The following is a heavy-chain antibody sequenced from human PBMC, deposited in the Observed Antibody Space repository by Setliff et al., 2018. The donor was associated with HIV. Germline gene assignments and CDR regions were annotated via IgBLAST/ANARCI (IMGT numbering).Heavy chain of an antibody. D-gene: IGHD6-19*01. CDR2: IYYSGTT. J-gene: IGHJ3*02. CDR3: ARRGGIAVAGRGVTRGFDI. V-gene: IGHV4-39*01. CDR1: GGSFSNSDYY. Sequence: ASETLSLTCTISGGSFSNSDYYWGWIRRPPGKGLEWIGSIYYSGTTYYNASLKSRVTMSVDTSKNQFFLKLNSVTAADTAVYYCARRGGIAVAGRGVTRGFDIWGQGTSVTVSS.